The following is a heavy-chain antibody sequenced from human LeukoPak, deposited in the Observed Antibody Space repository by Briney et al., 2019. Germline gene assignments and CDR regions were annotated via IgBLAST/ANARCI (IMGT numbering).Heavy chain of an antibody. V-gene: IGHV3-23*01. D-gene: IGHD6-13*01. CDR2: IFGSGGSA. Sequence: PGGSLRLSCEASGFTFGSYAMYWVRQAPGKGLEWVAGIFGSGGSAHYADSAKGRFTISRDNSKNTVYLQINSLRAEDTAVYYCGKTTTGYSSSQKPAWPVDYWGQGTLVTVSS. CDR1: GFTFGSYA. CDR3: GKTTTGYSSSQKPAWPVDY. J-gene: IGHJ4*02.